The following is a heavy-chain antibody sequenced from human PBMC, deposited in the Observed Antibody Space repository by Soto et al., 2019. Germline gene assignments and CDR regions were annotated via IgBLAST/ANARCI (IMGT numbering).Heavy chain of an antibody. V-gene: IGHV3-33*01. Sequence: QVQLVDSGGGVVQPGRSLRLSCAASGFTFSSNGMHWVRQAPGKGLEWVAVIWYDGSNKYYADSVKGRFTISRDDSKNMVYLQMNSLRAEVTAVYYCVRDGWYSIQAPYWGQGTLVTVSS. CDR1: GFTFSSNG. J-gene: IGHJ4*02. CDR3: VRDGWYSIQAPY. D-gene: IGHD6-19*01. CDR2: IWYDGSNK.